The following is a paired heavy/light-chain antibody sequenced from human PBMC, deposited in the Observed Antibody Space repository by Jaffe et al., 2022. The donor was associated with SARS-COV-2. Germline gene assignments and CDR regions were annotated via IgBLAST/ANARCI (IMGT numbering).Light chain of an antibody. Sequence: EIVLTQSPGTLSLSPGDRATLSCRATQSVRGNSLAWYQQKPGQAPRLLIYDASTRATGIPDSFSGSGSGTDFTLTISRLEPEDFAVYYCQQFGSSPWTFGQGTKVEIK. CDR2: DAS. V-gene: IGKV3-20*01. CDR1: QSVRGNS. J-gene: IGKJ1*01. CDR3: QQFGSSPWT.
Heavy chain of an antibody. V-gene: IGHV3-15*01. CDR3: TETLSK. CDR2: IKRKIDGGTT. J-gene: IGHJ4*02. Sequence: QVVESGGGLVKPGESLRLSCALSGFTISDTWMTWVRQAPGKGLEWVGRIKRKIDGGTTDYGAPVKGRFTISRDDSKNTLYLQMNSLKAEDTALYYCTETLSKWGPGTLVTVSS. CDR1: GFTISDTW.